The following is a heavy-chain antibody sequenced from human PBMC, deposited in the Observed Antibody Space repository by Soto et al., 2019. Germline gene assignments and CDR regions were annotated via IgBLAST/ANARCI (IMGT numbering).Heavy chain of an antibody. J-gene: IGHJ5*02. CDR1: GGTFSSYA. D-gene: IGHD4-4*01. CDR2: IIPIFGTA. CDR3: ASMTTVTTNWFDP. Sequence: SVKVSCKASGGTFSSYAISWVRQAPGQGLEWMGGIIPIFGTANYAQKFQGRVTITADKSTSTAYMELSSLRSEDTAVYYCASMTTVTTNWFDPWGQGTLVTAPQ. V-gene: IGHV1-69*06.